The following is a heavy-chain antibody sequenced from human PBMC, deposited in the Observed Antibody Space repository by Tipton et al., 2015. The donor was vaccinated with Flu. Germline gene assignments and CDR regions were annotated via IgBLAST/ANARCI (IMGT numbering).Heavy chain of an antibody. CDR2: IHFSGST. J-gene: IGHJ3*02. CDR1: GGSISGYY. V-gene: IGHV4-59*07. Sequence: TLSLTCTVSGGSISGYYWSWVRQPPGKGLEWIGYIHFSGSTNYNPSLKSRVTISLDTSKTQFSLRLSSVTAADTAVYYCARLWWGLGDAFDIWGQGSMVTVSS. CDR3: ARLWWGLGDAFDI. D-gene: IGHD2-21*01.